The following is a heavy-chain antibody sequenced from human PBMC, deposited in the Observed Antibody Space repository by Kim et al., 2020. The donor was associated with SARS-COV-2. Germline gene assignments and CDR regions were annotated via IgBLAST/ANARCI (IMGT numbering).Heavy chain of an antibody. Sequence: ADSVKGRFTIARDNSKNTLSLQLNSLKVEDTALYFCAKDYTSAYYSYYFDSWGQGTQVTVSS. J-gene: IGHJ5*01. CDR3: AKDYTSAYYSYYFDS. D-gene: IGHD3-10*01. V-gene: IGHV3-23*01.